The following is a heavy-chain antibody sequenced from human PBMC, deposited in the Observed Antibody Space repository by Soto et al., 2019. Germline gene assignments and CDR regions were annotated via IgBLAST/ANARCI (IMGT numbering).Heavy chain of an antibody. CDR1: GFTFDDYA. Sequence: VESGGGLVQPGRSLRLSCAASGFTFDDYAMHWVRQAPGKGLEWVSSISWNSGNIDYADSVKGRFTVSRDNAKNSLYLHMSSLRSEDTALYYCAKDASITTTYLAHWGQGTLVTVSS. D-gene: IGHD1-1*01. CDR3: AKDASITTTYLAH. CDR2: ISWNSGNI. J-gene: IGHJ4*02. V-gene: IGHV3-9*01.